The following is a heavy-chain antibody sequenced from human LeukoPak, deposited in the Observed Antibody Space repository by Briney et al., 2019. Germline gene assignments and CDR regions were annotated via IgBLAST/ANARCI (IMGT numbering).Heavy chain of an antibody. D-gene: IGHD6-25*01. J-gene: IGHJ6*03. Sequence: ASVKVSCKVSGCIFTDYYMHWVQQAPGKGLEWMGLVDPEDGETIYAEKFQGRVTITADTSTDTAYMELSSLRSEDTAVYYCAMSSNSAGYYYYMDVWGKGTTVTVSS. V-gene: IGHV1-69-2*01. CDR1: GCIFTDYY. CDR3: AMSSNSAGYYYYMDV. CDR2: VDPEDGET.